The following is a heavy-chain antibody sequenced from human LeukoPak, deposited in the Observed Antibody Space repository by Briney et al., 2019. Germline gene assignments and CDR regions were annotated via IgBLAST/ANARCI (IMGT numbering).Heavy chain of an antibody. J-gene: IGHJ4*02. D-gene: IGHD3-22*01. V-gene: IGHV3-30-3*01. CDR3: ARGELWGITMIVVAPDY. CDR1: GFTFSSYA. Sequence: GRSLRLSCAASGFTFSSYAMHWVRQAPGKGLERVAVISYDGSNKYYADSVKGRLTISRDNSKNTLYLQMNSLRAEDTAVYYCARGELWGITMIVVAPDYWGQGTLVTVSS. CDR2: ISYDGSNK.